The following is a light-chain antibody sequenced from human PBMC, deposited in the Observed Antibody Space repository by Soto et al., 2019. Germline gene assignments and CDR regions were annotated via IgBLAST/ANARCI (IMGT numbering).Light chain of an antibody. Sequence: DIVMTQSPDSLAVSLGERATINCKSSQSVLYSSNNKNYLAWYQQKPGQPPKLLIYWASTRESGVPDRFRGSGSGTDFTLTISSLQAEDVAVYYCQQYYSTPNTFGGGTKVEIK. V-gene: IGKV4-1*01. J-gene: IGKJ4*01. CDR3: QQYYSTPNT. CDR2: WAS. CDR1: QSVLYSSNNKNY.